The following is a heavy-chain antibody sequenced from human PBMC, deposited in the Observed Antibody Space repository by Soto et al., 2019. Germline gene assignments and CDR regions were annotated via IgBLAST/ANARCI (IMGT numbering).Heavy chain of an antibody. V-gene: IGHV3-74*01. CDR3: ARDTSYSTDY. J-gene: IGHJ4*02. D-gene: IGHD2-2*01. Sequence: EVRLVESGGGVVQPGGSLRLSCATSGFTFSSRWMQWVGQAPGKGLVWVSYINSDGSTTTYADSVNGRFTISRDNAKNTVSLQMNSLRGDDTAVYYWARDTSYSTDYCGQGTLVTVSS. CDR2: INSDGSTT. CDR1: GFTFSSRW.